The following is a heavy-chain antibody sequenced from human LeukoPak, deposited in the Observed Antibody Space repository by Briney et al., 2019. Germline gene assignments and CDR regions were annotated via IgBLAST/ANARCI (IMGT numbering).Heavy chain of an antibody. D-gene: IGHD2-15*01. CDR3: RRRYSCYGY. Sequence: PGGSLRLSCTASGFTFSSYWMDWVRQAPGKGLEWVANIKQDGSEKYYVDSVKGRFTISRDNANNTLYLQMNRLRAEDTAVYCCRRRYSCYGYWGQGTLVIVSS. V-gene: IGHV3-7*01. CDR1: GFTFSSYW. J-gene: IGHJ4*02. CDR2: IKQDGSEK.